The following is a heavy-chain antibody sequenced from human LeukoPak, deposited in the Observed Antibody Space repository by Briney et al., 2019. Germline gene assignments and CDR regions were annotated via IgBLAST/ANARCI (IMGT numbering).Heavy chain of an antibody. D-gene: IGHD3-9*01. J-gene: IGHJ4*02. CDR1: GYTFTSYA. CDR2: INAGNGNT. V-gene: IGHV1-3*01. CDR3: ARDRSYYDILTGDKHFDY. Sequence: ASVKVSCKACGYTFTSYAMHWVRQAPGQRLEWMGWINAGNGNTKYSQKFQGRVTITRDTSASTAYMELSSLRSEDTAVYYCARDRSYYDILTGDKHFDYWGQGTLVTVSS.